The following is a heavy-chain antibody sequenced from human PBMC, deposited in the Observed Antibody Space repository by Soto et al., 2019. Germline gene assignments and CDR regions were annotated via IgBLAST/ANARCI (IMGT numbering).Heavy chain of an antibody. D-gene: IGHD1-1*01. CDR2: IYGGGTT. CDR3: VPTTGLPGFDF. V-gene: IGHV3-53*01. Sequence: EVQLVESGGGLIQPGGSLRLSCAASGFTVSSKYMTWVRQAPGKGLEWVSVIYGGGTTYYADSVKGRFTISRDNSKITLYLHVNSLSASHTSVYYCVPTTGLPGFDFWGQGTLVTVSS. J-gene: IGHJ4*02. CDR1: GFTVSSKY.